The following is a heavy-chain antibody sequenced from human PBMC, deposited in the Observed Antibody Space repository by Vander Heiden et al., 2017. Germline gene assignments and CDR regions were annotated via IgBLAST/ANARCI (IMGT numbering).Heavy chain of an antibody. D-gene: IGHD3-10*01. CDR3: AKWLTVRGVKQYFDY. CDR1: AFAFSGYG. J-gene: IGHJ4*02. V-gene: IGHV3-23*01. CDR2: ISGSGGST. Sequence: EVQLLESGGGLVQPGESLRLSCAASAFAFSGYGVSWVRQDPGKGLGWVSGISGSGGSTYYADSVKGRFTISRDNSKNTLYLQMNSLRVEDTAVYYCAKWLTVRGVKQYFDYLGQGTLVTVSS.